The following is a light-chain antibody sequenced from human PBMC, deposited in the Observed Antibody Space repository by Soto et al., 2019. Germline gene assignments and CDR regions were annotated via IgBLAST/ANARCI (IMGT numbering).Light chain of an antibody. V-gene: IGKV3-20*01. CDR3: QQYGSSRWT. CDR1: QSVSSSY. CDR2: GAS. J-gene: IGKJ1*01. Sequence: EIVLTQSPGTLSLSPGERATNSCRASQSVSSSYLAWYQQNRGQAPRLLIYGASSRAPGIPDRFGGSGSGTDFTLTICRLEPEDFAVYYCQQYGSSRWTFGQGTKVDIK.